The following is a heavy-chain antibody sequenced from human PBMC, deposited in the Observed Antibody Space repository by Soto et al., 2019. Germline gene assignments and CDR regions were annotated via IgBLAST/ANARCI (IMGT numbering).Heavy chain of an antibody. CDR1: GGSISSGGYY. Sequence: LSLPCTVSGGSISSGGYYWSWIRQHPGKGLEWIGYIYYSGSTYYNPSLKSRVTISVDTSKNQFSLKLSSVTAADTAVYYCARDVLNWFDPWGQGTLVTVSS. J-gene: IGHJ5*02. CDR3: ARDVLNWFDP. CDR2: IYYSGST. V-gene: IGHV4-31*03.